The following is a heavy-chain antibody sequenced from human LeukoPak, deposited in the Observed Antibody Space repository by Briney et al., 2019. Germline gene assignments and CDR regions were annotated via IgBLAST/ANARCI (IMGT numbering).Heavy chain of an antibody. V-gene: IGHV1-69*06. J-gene: IGHJ4*02. CDR1: GGTFSSYA. CDR2: IIPIFGTA. CDR3: ARSVPGLIQGLSTEDIVVVPAAIYYFDY. D-gene: IGHD2-2*01. Sequence: SVKVSFKASGGTFSSYAISWVRQAPGQGLEWMGGIIPIFGTANYAQKFQGRVTITADRSTSTAYMELSSLRSEDTAVYYCARSVPGLIQGLSTEDIVVVPAAIYYFDYWGQGTLVTVSS.